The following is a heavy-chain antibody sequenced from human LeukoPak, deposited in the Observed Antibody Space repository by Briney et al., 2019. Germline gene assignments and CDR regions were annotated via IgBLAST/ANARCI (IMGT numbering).Heavy chain of an antibody. CDR1: GGTFSSYA. CDR2: IIPIFGTA. V-gene: IGHV1-69*01. Sequence: GASVKVSCKASGGTFSSYAISWVRQAPGQGLEWMGGIIPIFGTANYAQKFQGRVTITADASTSTAYMELSSLRSEDTAVYYCARDPTYYDFWSGYPYFDYWGQGTLVTVSS. CDR3: ARDPTYYDFWSGYPYFDY. D-gene: IGHD3-3*01. J-gene: IGHJ4*02.